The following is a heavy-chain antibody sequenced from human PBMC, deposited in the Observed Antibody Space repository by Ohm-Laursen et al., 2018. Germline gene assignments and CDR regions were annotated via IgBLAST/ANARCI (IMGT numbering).Heavy chain of an antibody. Sequence: ASVKVSCKASGYSFTNYYMHWVRQAPGQGLEWMGIINPSDGSTNYAQKFQGRVTMTRGTSTTTVYMELSRLRSDDTAVYYCATRTGGYDDWGQGTLVTVSS. D-gene: IGHD5-12*01. J-gene: IGHJ4*02. V-gene: IGHV1-46*01. CDR2: INPSDGST. CDR1: GYSFTNYY. CDR3: ATRTGGYDD.